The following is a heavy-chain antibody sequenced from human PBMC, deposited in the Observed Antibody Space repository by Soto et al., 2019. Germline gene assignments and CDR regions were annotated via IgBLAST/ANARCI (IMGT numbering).Heavy chain of an antibody. Sequence: GGSLRLSCAASGFTFSSYWMSWVRQAPGKGLEWVANIKQDGSEKYYVDSVKGRFTISRDNAKNSLYLQMNSLRAEDTAVYYCARDNSNWQYYYYYYMDVWGKGTTVTVSS. D-gene: IGHD4-4*01. CDR3: ARDNSNWQYYYYYYMDV. V-gene: IGHV3-7*01. J-gene: IGHJ6*03. CDR2: IKQDGSEK. CDR1: GFTFSSYW.